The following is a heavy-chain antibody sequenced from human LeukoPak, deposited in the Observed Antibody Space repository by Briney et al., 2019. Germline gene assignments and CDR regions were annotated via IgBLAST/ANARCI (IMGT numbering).Heavy chain of an antibody. V-gene: IGHV4-4*02. CDR1: GGSISSSNW. CDR2: ICHSGST. D-gene: IGHD3-10*01. J-gene: IGHJ6*02. CDR3: ASYPMDPVRGRDYYYGMDV. Sequence: PSETLSLTCAVSGGSISSSNWWSWVRQPPGKGLEWIGEICHSGSTNYNPSLKSRVTISVDKSKNQFSLKLSSVTAADTAVYYCASYPMDPVRGRDYYYGMDVWGQGTTVTVSS.